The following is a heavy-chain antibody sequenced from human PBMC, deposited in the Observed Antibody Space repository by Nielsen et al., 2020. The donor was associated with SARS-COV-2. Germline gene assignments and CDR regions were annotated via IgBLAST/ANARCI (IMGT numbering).Heavy chain of an antibody. CDR3: ARLGDYYDSSGYFDYYYGMDV. CDR1: GYSFTSYW. Sequence: GESLKISCKGSGYSFTSYWIGWVRQMPGKGLEWMGIIYPGDSDTRYSPSLQGQVTISADKSISTAYLQWSSLKASDTAMYYCARLGDYYDSSGYFDYYYGMDVWGQGTTVTVSS. J-gene: IGHJ6*02. CDR2: IYPGDSDT. D-gene: IGHD3-22*01. V-gene: IGHV5-51*01.